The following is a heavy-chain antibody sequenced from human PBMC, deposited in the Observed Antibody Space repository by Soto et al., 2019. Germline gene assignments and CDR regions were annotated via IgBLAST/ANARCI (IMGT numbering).Heavy chain of an antibody. V-gene: IGHV3-30-3*01. CDR3: ARDRSVTCYYYFDY. CDR2: ISYDGSNK. D-gene: IGHD2-15*01. CDR1: GFTFSSFA. J-gene: IGHJ4*02. Sequence: PGGSLRLSCAASGFTFSSFAMHWVRQAPGKGLEWVAVISYDGSNKYYADSVKGRFTISRDNSKNTLYLQMNSLRAEDTAVYTCARDRSVTCYYYFDYWGQGTLVTVSS.